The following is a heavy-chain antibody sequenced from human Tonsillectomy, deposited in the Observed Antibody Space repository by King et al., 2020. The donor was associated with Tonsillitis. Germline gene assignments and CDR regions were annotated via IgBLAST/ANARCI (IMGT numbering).Heavy chain of an antibody. J-gene: IGHJ5*02. CDR2: ISFSGST. CDR3: ARHIWGGVANWFDP. V-gene: IGHV4-39*01. D-gene: IGHD3-16*01. CDR1: GGSFSSGSFY. Sequence: QLQESGPGLVMPSEALSLTCTVSGGSFSSGSFYWGWIRQPPGQGLEWIGTISFSGSTDYNPSLKSRVTISIDTSENQFSLTLSSVTAADTAVYYCARHIWGGVANWFDPWGQGTLVTVSS.